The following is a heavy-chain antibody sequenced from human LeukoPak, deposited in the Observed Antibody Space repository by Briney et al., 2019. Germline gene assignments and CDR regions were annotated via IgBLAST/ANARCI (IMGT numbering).Heavy chain of an antibody. D-gene: IGHD1-26*01. V-gene: IGHV5-51*01. J-gene: IGHJ3*02. CDR2: IYPGDSDT. CDR1: GYSFINYR. CDR3: ARQRGSIDAFDI. Sequence: GESLKISCKGSGYSFINYRIAWVRQIPGKGLEWMGIIYPGDSDTRYSPSFQGQVSISADKSISTPYLQWSSLKASDTAMYYCARQRGSIDAFDIWGQGTMVTVSS.